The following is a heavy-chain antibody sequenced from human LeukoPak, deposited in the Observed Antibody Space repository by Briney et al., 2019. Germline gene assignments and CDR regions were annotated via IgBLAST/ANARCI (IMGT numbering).Heavy chain of an antibody. Sequence: SETLSLTCTVSGGSISSYYWSWIRQPPGKGLEWIGYIYYSGSTNYNPSLKSRVTISVDTSKNQFSLKLSSVTAADTAVYYCARHGNTVDTAMVTHFDYWGQGTLVTVSS. CDR3: ARHGNTVDTAMVTHFDY. CDR2: IYYSGST. J-gene: IGHJ4*02. CDR1: GGSISSYY. D-gene: IGHD5-18*01. V-gene: IGHV4-59*08.